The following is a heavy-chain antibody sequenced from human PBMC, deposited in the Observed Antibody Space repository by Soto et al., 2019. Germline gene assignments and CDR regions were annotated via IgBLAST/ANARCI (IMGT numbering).Heavy chain of an antibody. CDR1: GFTFTSSA. Sequence: ASVKVSCKASGFTFTSSAVQWVRQARGQRLEWIGWIVVGSGNTNYAQKFQERVTITRDMSTSTAYVELSSLRSEDTAVYYCAATGYYYDSSGYYVPPTDYYYYGMDVWGQGTTVTVSS. J-gene: IGHJ6*02. CDR3: AATGYYYDSSGYYVPPTDYYYYGMDV. D-gene: IGHD3-22*01. CDR2: IVVGSGNT. V-gene: IGHV1-58*01.